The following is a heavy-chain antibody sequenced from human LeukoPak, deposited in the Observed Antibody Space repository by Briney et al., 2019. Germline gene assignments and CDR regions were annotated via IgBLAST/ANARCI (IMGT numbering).Heavy chain of an antibody. D-gene: IGHD3-22*01. J-gene: IGHJ4*02. CDR3: AIEHPWYYYDSSGPFDY. Sequence: PSETLSLTCTVSGGSISSSSYYWGWIRQPPGKGLEWIGSIYYSGSTYYNPSLKSRVTISVDTSKNQFSLKLSSVTAADTAVYYCAIEHPWYYYDSSGPFDYWGQGTLVTVSS. V-gene: IGHV4-39*07. CDR2: IYYSGST. CDR1: GGSISSSSYY.